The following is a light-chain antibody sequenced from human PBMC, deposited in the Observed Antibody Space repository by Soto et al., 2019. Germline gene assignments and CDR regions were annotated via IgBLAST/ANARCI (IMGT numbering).Light chain of an antibody. CDR3: QQRSNWPPYT. J-gene: IGKJ2*01. Sequence: EIVLTQSPATLSLSPGERATLFCRASQSVSSYLAWYQQKPGQAPRLLIYDAFNRATGIPARFSGSGSGTEFTLTISSLEPEDFAVYYCQQRSNWPPYTFGQGTKLEIK. CDR1: QSVSSY. V-gene: IGKV3-11*01. CDR2: DAF.